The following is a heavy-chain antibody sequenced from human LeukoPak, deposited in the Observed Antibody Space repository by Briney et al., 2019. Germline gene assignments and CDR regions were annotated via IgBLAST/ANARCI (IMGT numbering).Heavy chain of an antibody. J-gene: IGHJ4*02. CDR2: IYYSGST. V-gene: IGHV4-59*01. CDR3: ARSQYYDSSGYYPSVYVDY. Sequence: SETLSLTCTVCGGSISRYYGSWIRQPPGKGLEWIGYIYYSGSTNYNPSLKSRVTISVDTSKNQFSLKLSSVTAADTAVYYCARSQYYDSSGYYPSVYVDYWGQGTLVTVSS. CDR1: GGSISRYY. D-gene: IGHD3-22*01.